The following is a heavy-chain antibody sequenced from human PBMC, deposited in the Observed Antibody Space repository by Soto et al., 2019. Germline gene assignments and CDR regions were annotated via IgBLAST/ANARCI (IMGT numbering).Heavy chain of an antibody. CDR3: AKDMDATVFNFDY. CDR2: IWYDGTTK. V-gene: IGHV3-33*06. D-gene: IGHD2-2*01. CDR1: GFSLSGYG. Sequence: PGGSLRLSCEVSGFSLSGYGMHWVRQTPGKGLEWVAVIWYDGTTKNYADSVKGRFTIFRDSSKNTVYLQMDSLRAEDTAVYYCAKDMDATVFNFDYWGQGTLVTVSS. J-gene: IGHJ4*02.